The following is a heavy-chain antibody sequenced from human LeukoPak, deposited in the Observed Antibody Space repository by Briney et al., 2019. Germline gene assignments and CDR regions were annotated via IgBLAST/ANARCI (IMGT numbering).Heavy chain of an antibody. D-gene: IGHD3-10*01. Sequence: SVNVSCKAAGGTFSSYATRWVRHAPGRGLEWMGGIIPIFGTANYAQKFQGRVTITTDESTSTAYMALSSLRSEDTAVYYCARGTEVLLWFGESHYYGMDVWGQGTTVTVSS. CDR3: ARGTEVLLWFGESHYYGMDV. CDR2: IIPIFGTA. V-gene: IGHV1-69*05. CDR1: GGTFSSYA. J-gene: IGHJ6*02.